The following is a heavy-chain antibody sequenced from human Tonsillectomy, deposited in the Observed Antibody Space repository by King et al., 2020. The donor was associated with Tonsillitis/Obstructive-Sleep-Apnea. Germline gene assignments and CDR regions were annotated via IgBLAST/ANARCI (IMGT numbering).Heavy chain of an antibody. J-gene: IGHJ3*02. CDR1: GYTFTSSG. V-gene: IGHV1-18*01. CDR3: ARLVTIKDAFDI. D-gene: IGHD3-10*01. CDR2: ISAYNGNT. Sequence: VQLVESGAEVKKPGASVRVSCTASGYTFTSSGISWVRQAPGQGLEWMGWISAYNGNTNYAQKLQGRVTMTTDTSTSTAYMELRSLRSDDTAVYYCARLVTIKDAFDIWGQGTMVTVSS.